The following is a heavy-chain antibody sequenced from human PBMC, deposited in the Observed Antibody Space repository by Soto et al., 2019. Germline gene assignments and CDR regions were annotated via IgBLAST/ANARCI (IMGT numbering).Heavy chain of an antibody. CDR2: VNLDGDTT. Sequence: GGSLRLSCTASGFTFEDFAMCWVRQVPGKGLEWISLVNLDGDTTFYADSVKGRFIISRDNSKNPVYLQMNSLRSEDSPMYYCAKGATVTTHYQYYGFDVWGQGTTVTVSS. J-gene: IGHJ6*02. CDR3: AKGATVTTHYQYYGFDV. D-gene: IGHD4-17*01. CDR1: GFTFEDFA. V-gene: IGHV3-43D*04.